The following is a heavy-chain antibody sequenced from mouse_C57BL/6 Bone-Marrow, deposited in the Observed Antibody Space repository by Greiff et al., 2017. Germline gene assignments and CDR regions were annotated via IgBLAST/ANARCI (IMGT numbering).Heavy chain of an antibody. CDR1: GYTFTSYW. V-gene: IGHV1-69*01. Sequence: VQLQQPGAELVMPGASVKLSCKASGYTFTSYWMHWVKQRPGHGLEWIGEIDPSDSYTNYNQKFKGKSTFTVDKSSSTAYMQLSSLTSEDSAVYYCAREIYYYGSRSYWYFDVWGTGTTVTVSS. J-gene: IGHJ1*03. CDR2: IDPSDSYT. D-gene: IGHD1-1*01. CDR3: AREIYYYGSRSYWYFDV.